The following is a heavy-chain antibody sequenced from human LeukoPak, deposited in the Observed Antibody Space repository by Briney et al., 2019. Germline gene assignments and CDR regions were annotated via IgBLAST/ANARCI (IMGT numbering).Heavy chain of an antibody. CDR2: INWNGGST. Sequence: RPGGSLRLSCAASGFTFDDYGMSWVRQAPGKGLEWVSGINWNGGSTGYADSVKGRFTISRDNAKNSLYLQMNSLRAEDTALYYCAREGLGGYSYGFSYFDYWGQGTLVTVSS. CDR3: AREGLGGYSYGFSYFDY. J-gene: IGHJ4*02. D-gene: IGHD5-18*01. CDR1: GFTFDDYG. V-gene: IGHV3-20*04.